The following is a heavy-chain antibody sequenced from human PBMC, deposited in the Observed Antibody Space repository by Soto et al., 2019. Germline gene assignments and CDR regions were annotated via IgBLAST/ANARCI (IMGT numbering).Heavy chain of an antibody. CDR3: AKSQSGSFFAAFDL. CDR1: GFDFSSDV. CDR2: IFGSGRTT. Sequence: GRSLRLSCAASGFDFSSDVMNWVRQAPGKGLEWVASIFGSGRTTYYADSVKGRFNISRDNSKNTLYLQLNSLRVEDTALYYCAKSQSGSFFAAFDLWGQGTMVTVSS. D-gene: IGHD1-26*01. V-gene: IGHV3-23*01. J-gene: IGHJ3*01.